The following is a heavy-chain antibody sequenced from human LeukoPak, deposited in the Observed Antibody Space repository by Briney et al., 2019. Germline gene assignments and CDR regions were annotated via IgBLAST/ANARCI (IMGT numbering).Heavy chain of an antibody. V-gene: IGHV3-30*04. CDR1: GFTFSSYA. D-gene: IGHD1-26*01. CDR2: ISYDGSNK. CDR3: AKDRSKGSYGDEFDH. J-gene: IGHJ4*02. Sequence: RGSLRLSCAASGFTFSSYAMHWVRQAPGKGLEWVAVISYDGSNKYYADSVKGRFTISRDNSKNTLYLQMNSLRAEDTAVYYCAKDRSKGSYGDEFDHWGQGTLVTVSS.